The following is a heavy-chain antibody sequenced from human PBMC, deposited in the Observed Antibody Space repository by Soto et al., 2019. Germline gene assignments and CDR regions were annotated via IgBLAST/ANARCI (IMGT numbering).Heavy chain of an antibody. J-gene: IGHJ5*02. V-gene: IGHV4-30-4*01. CDR1: GGSISSGDYY. CDR2: IYYSGST. D-gene: IGHD3-22*01. Sequence: SETLSLTCTVSGGSISSGDYYWSWIRQPPGKGLEWIGYIYYSGSTYYNPSLKSRVTISVDTSKNQFSLKLSSVTAADTAVYYCARDLNSSGYSDPDWFDPWGQGTLVTVSS. CDR3: ARDLNSSGYSDPDWFDP.